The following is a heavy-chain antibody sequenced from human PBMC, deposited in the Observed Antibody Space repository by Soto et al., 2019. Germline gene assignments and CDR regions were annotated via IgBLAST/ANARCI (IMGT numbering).Heavy chain of an antibody. CDR2: IHSSGST. J-gene: IGHJ4*02. D-gene: IGHD3-16*02. CDR1: GGSISSGDNY. Sequence: QVQLQESGPGLVKPSQTLSLTCSISGGSISSGDNYWSWIRQPPGKGLEWIGYIHSSGSTFYNPSLKSRVPISIDTSKNQFSLKLSSVTAADTAVYSCARGTYFDSAWGTYRVGSSGCFDYWGQGTLVSVSS. V-gene: IGHV4-30-4*01. CDR3: ARGTYFDSAWGTYRVGSSGCFDY.